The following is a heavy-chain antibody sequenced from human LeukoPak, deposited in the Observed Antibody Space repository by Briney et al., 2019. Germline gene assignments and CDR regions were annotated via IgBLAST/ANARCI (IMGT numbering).Heavy chain of an antibody. V-gene: IGHV3-23*01. CDR1: GFTFSSYA. CDR2: ISGSGGST. Sequence: GGSLRLSCAASGFTFSSYAMSWVRQAPGKGLEWVSAISGSGGSTYYADSVKGRFTISRDNSKSTLYLQMNSLRAEDTAVYYCAKAFIPPRKLIWFGELFDYWGQGTLVTVSS. D-gene: IGHD3-10*01. J-gene: IGHJ4*02. CDR3: AKAFIPPRKLIWFGELFDY.